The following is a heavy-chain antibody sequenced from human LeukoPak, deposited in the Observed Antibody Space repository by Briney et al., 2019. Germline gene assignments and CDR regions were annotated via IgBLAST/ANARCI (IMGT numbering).Heavy chain of an antibody. CDR2: INPNSGRT. D-gene: IGHD1/OR15-1a*01. CDR1: GYTFTDYY. J-gene: IGHJ3*01. CDR3: AREFRTTTWSYDAFDL. V-gene: IGHV1-2*02. Sequence: ASVTVSCKASGYTFTDYYMHWVRQAPGQGLEWVGWINPNSGRTNYAQKFQDRVTMTRDTSNNTSYMDLSSLTSDDTAVYYCAREFRTTTWSYDAFDLWGQGTMVTVSS.